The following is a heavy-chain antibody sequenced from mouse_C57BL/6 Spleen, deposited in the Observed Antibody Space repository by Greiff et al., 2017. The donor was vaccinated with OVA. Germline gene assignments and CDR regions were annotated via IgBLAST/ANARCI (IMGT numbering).Heavy chain of an antibody. J-gene: IGHJ3*01. CDR3: TGSSGYEFAY. CDR1: GFTFSNYW. Sequence: EVHLVESGGGLVQPGGSMKLSCVASGFTFSNYWMNWVRQSPEEGLEWVAQIRFKSDNYATHYAESVKGRFTISRDDSKSSVYLQMNNLRAEDTGIYYCTGSSGYEFAYWGQGTLVTVSA. D-gene: IGHD3-2*02. CDR2: IRFKSDNYAT. V-gene: IGHV6-3*01.